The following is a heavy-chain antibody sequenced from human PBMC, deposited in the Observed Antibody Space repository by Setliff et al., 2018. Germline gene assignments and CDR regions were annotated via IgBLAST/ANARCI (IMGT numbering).Heavy chain of an antibody. Sequence: PSETLSLTCRVFGGSISSGNYYWSWIRQSPGKGLEWIGYIDTSGSTDYNPSLKSRVTISVDTSKNQLSLKLSSVTAADTAVYYCAKVPITKVYFYMDVWGKGTTVTVSS. V-gene: IGHV4-61*01. CDR1: GGSISSGNYY. D-gene: IGHD3-10*01. J-gene: IGHJ6*03. CDR3: AKVPITKVYFYMDV. CDR2: IDTSGST.